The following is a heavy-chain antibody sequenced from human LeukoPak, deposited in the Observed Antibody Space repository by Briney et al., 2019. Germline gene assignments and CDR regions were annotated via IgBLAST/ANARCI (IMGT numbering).Heavy chain of an antibody. CDR2: IYPGDSDT. CDR3: ARFGYYDYVWGRTNYFDY. CDR1: GYSFTSYW. J-gene: IGHJ4*02. D-gene: IGHD3-16*01. V-gene: IGHV5-51*01. Sequence: GESLKIFCKASGYSFTSYWIGWVRQMPGKGLEWMGIIYPGDSDTRYSPSFQGQVTISADKSISTAYLQWSSLKASDTAMYYCARFGYYDYVWGRTNYFDYWGQGTLVTVSS.